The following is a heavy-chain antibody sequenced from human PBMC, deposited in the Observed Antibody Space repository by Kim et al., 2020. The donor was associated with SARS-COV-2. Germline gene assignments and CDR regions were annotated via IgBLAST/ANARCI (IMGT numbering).Heavy chain of an antibody. CDR1: GGSISSSSYY. D-gene: IGHD5-18*01. CDR2: IYYSGST. J-gene: IGHJ6*02. Sequence: SETLSLTCTVSGGSISSSSYYWGWFRQPPGKGLEWIGTIYYSGSTYYNPSLKSRVTISVDTSKNQFSLKLSSVTAADTAVYYCARHKPATGIHLWNYHYYGMDVWGQGTTVTVSS. CDR3: ARHKPATGIHLWNYHYYGMDV. V-gene: IGHV4-39*01.